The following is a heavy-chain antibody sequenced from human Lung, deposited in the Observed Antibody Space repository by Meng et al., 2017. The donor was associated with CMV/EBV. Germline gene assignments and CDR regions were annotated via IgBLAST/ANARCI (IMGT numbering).Heavy chain of an antibody. CDR2: INPSGGST. D-gene: IGHD2-2*02. CDR1: GYTFTSYY. V-gene: IGHV1-46*01. Sequence: ASVKVSCKASGYTFTSYYMHWVRQAPGQGLEWMGIINPSGGSTSYAQKFQGRVTMTRDTSTSTVYMELGSLRSEDTAVYYCARAGRYCSSTSCYNEDYYYYYGMDVWGRGTTVTVSS. J-gene: IGHJ6*02. CDR3: ARAGRYCSSTSCYNEDYYYYYGMDV.